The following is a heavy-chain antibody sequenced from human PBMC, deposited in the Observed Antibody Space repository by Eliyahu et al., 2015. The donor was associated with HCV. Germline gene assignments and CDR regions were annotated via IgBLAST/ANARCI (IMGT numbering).Heavy chain of an antibody. Sequence: QVQLQQWGAGLLKPSETLSLTCAVYGGSFSGYYWSWIRQPPGKGLEWVGEINHSGSTNYNPSLKSRVTISVDTSKNQFSLKLSSVTAADTAVYYCARVRKDGYNSTFDYWGQGTLVTVSS. J-gene: IGHJ4*02. D-gene: IGHD5-24*01. CDR2: INHSGST. V-gene: IGHV4-34*01. CDR1: GGSFSGYY. CDR3: ARVRKDGYNSTFDY.